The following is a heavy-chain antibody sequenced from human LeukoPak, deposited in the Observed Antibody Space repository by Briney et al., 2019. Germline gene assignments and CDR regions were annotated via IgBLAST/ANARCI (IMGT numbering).Heavy chain of an antibody. V-gene: IGHV3-7*01. Sequence: RGSLRLSCAASGFTFSNYWMSWVRQAPGKGLEWVANIKEDGSEKYYVDSVKGRFTIPRDNSKNTLYLQMNSLRAEDTAVYYCARDHSSGWYSDYFDYWGQGTLVTVSS. CDR3: ARDHSSGWYSDYFDY. CDR2: IKEDGSEK. D-gene: IGHD6-19*01. CDR1: GFTFSNYW. J-gene: IGHJ4*02.